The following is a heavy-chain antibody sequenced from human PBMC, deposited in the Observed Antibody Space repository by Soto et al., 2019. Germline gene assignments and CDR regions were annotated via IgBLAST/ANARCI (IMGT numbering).Heavy chain of an antibody. CDR2: INPSGGST. D-gene: IGHD3-22*01. V-gene: IGHV1-46*03. CDR3: AREVYYYDSSGLPDAFDI. Sequence: ASVKVSCKASGYTFTSYYMHCVRQAPGQGLEWMGIINPSGGSTSYAQKFQGRVTMTRDTSTSTVYMELSSLRSEDTAVYYCAREVYYYDSSGLPDAFDIWGQGTMVTVSS. CDR1: GYTFTSYY. J-gene: IGHJ3*02.